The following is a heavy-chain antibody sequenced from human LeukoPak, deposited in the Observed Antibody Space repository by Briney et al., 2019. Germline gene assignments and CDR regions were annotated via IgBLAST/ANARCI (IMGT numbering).Heavy chain of an antibody. CDR2: ISSSGSYI. CDR3: VRDRMGYGNILNDAFDI. D-gene: IGHD2-8*01. V-gene: IGHV3-11*01. CDR1: GFTFSDYY. J-gene: IGHJ3*02. Sequence: GGSLRLSCAASGFTFSDYYMSWIRQTPGKGLEWISCISSSGSYISYADSVKGRFTISRDNAKKSLYLQMNSLRAEDTAMYYCVRDRMGYGNILNDAFDIWGQGTMVTVSS.